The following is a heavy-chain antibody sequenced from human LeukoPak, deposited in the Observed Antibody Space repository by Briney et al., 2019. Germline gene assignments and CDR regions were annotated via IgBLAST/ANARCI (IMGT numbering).Heavy chain of an antibody. V-gene: IGHV3-7*01. CDR2: IKQDGSEK. CDR3: ARRLGYYYYYMDV. Sequence: TGGSLRLSCAASGFTFSSYWMSWVRQAPGKGLEWVANIKQDGSEKYYVDSVKGRFTISRDNAKNSLYLQMNSLRAEDTAVYYCARRLGYYYYYMDVWGKGTTVTISS. D-gene: IGHD3-22*01. J-gene: IGHJ6*03. CDR1: GFTFSSYW.